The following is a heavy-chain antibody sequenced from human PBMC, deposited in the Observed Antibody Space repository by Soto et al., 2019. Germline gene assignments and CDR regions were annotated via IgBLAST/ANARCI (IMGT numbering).Heavy chain of an antibody. D-gene: IGHD1-1*01. CDR2: IYATGTT. V-gene: IGHV4-4*07. Sequence: SETLSLTCTVSGASISGFYWSWIRKSAGKGLEWIGRIYATGTTDYDPSLKSRVMMSVDTSKKQFSLKLRSVTAADTAVYYCVRDGTKTLRDWFDPWGQGISVTVSS. CDR3: VRDGTKTLRDWFDP. J-gene: IGHJ5*02. CDR1: GASISGFY.